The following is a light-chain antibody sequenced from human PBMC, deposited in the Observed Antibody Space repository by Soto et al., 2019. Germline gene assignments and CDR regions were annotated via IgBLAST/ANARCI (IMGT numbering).Light chain of an antibody. J-gene: IGLJ2*01. CDR3: SSYTSTITLV. CDR2: DVS. V-gene: IGLV2-14*01. Sequence: QSALTQPASVSGSPGQSITISCTGTSSDVGGYNYVSWYQQHPGKAPKLIIYDVSNRPSGISYRFSGSKSGNTASLTISGLQAEDEADYYCSSYTSTITLVFGGRTKLTVL. CDR1: SSDVGGYNY.